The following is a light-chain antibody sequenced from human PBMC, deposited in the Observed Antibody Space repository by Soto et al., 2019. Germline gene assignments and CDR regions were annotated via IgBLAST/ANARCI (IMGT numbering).Light chain of an antibody. CDR2: AAS. J-gene: IGKJ1*01. Sequence: DIQMTQSPSSLSASVGDRVTITCRASQGISSYLAWYQQKPGKVPKLLIYAASTLQSGVPSRFSGSGSGTDFTLTISSLQPEDVATSYCQKYNSALSTFGQGTKVEIK. CDR1: QGISSY. V-gene: IGKV1-27*01. CDR3: QKYNSALST.